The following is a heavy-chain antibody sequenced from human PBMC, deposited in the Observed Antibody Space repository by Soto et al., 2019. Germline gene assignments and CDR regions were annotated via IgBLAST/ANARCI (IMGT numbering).Heavy chain of an antibody. CDR3: ARHPDPVSFGSWYNRGGFDP. CDR2: IYYSGST. Sequence: SETLSLTCTVSGGSISSSSYYWGWIRQPPGKGLEWIGSIYYSGSTYYNPSLKSRVTISVDTSKNQFSLKLSSVTAADTAVYYCARHPDPVSFGSWYNRGGFDPWGQGTLVTVSS. CDR1: GGSISSSSYY. D-gene: IGHD6-13*01. V-gene: IGHV4-39*01. J-gene: IGHJ5*02.